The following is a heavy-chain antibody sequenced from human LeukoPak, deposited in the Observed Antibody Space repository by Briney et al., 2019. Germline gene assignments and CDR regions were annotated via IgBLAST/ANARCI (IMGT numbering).Heavy chain of an antibody. J-gene: IGHJ4*02. V-gene: IGHV3-7*01. D-gene: IGHD3-10*01. CDR2: IKQDGSEK. Sequence: GGSLRLSCAASGFTFSIYWMSWVRQAPGKGLEWVANIKQDGSEKYYVDSVKGRFTISRDNAKNSLCLQMNSLRAEDTAVYYCARVYYYDSGSRWGDYFDYWGQGTLVTVSS. CDR3: ARVYYYDSGSRWGDYFDY. CDR1: GFTFSIYW.